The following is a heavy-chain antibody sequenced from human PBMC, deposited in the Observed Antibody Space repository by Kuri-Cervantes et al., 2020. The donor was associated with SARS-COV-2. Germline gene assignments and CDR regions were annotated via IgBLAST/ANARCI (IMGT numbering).Heavy chain of an antibody. CDR2: ISYDGSNK. J-gene: IGHJ4*02. Sequence: LSLTCAASGFTFSSYAMHWVRQAPGKGLEWVALISYDGSNKYYADSVKGRFAISRDNSKNTLSLEMDSLRADDTAVYYCASSLVDYFDYWGQGTLVTVSS. CDR3: ASSLVDYFDY. V-gene: IGHV3-30*03. D-gene: IGHD1-26*01. CDR1: GFTFSSYA.